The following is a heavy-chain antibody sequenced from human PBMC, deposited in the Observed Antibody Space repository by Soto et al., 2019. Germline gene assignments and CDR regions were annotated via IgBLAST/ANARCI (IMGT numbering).Heavy chain of an antibody. CDR2: ISAYNGNT. V-gene: IGHV1-18*01. CDR3: ARRGYCGGDCYPPYYYYYGMDV. Sequence: QVQLVQSGAEVKKPGASVKVSCKASGYTFTSYGITWVRQAPGQGLEWMGWISAYNGNTNYAQKLQGRVTMTTVTSTSTAYMELGSLRSDDTAVYYCARRGYCGGDCYPPYYYYYGMDVWGQGTTVTVSS. CDR1: GYTFTSYG. D-gene: IGHD2-21*02. J-gene: IGHJ6*02.